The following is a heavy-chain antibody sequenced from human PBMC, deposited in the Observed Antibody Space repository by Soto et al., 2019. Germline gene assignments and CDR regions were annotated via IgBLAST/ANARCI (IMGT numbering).Heavy chain of an antibody. J-gene: IGHJ4*02. Sequence: SETLSLTCSVSGGSITSNHWWSWVRQAPGKGLEWIGEIFHRGTSHHNPSLESRVTLSVDKSKNQFSLMLTSVTAADTAVYYCASKYCPSTICYLFDNWGQGAWVTVSS. CDR3: ASKYCPSTICYLFDN. CDR2: IFHRGTS. CDR1: GGSITSNHW. D-gene: IGHD2-15*01. V-gene: IGHV4-4*02.